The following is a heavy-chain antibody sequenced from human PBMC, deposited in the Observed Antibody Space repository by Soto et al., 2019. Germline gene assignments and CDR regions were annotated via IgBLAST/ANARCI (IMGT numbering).Heavy chain of an antibody. CDR1: GFTVSSNY. CDR2: IYSGGST. D-gene: IGHD4-17*01. CDR3: AREDQMTTVGAFDI. Sequence: GGSLRLSCAASGFTVSSNYMSWVRQAPGKGLEWVSVIYSGGSTYYADSVKGRFTISRDNSKNTLYLQMNSLRAEDTAVYYCAREDQMTTVGAFDIWGQGTMVTVSS. J-gene: IGHJ3*02. V-gene: IGHV3-66*01.